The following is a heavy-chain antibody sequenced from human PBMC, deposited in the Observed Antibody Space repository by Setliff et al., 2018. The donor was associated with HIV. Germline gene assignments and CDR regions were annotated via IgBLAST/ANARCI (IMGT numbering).Heavy chain of an antibody. CDR3: ARGAYGYYFDY. CDR1: GGSFSSYY. V-gene: IGHV3-7*01. J-gene: IGHJ4*02. Sequence: ETLSLTCAVYGGSFSSYYWSWIRQPPGKGLEWVSNTKYDGSESYYVDSVKGRFIASTDNAKNSLYLQMNSLTAEDTAIYFCARGAYGYYFDYWGQGTLVTVSS. CDR2: TKYDGSES. D-gene: IGHD4-17*01.